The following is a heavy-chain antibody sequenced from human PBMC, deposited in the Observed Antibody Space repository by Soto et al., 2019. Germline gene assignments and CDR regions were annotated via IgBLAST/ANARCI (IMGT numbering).Heavy chain of an antibody. J-gene: IGHJ3*02. Sequence: GGALRLSCAASGFTLSSYGMHWVRPAPGKGRNGVAVISYDGSNKYYADSVKGRSTISRDNSKNTLYLQMNSLRAEDPAVYYCARALTTRNVANDAFDIWAQGTMVTVSS. CDR2: ISYDGSNK. D-gene: IGHD3-9*01. CDR3: ARALTTRNVANDAFDI. CDR1: GFTLSSYG. V-gene: IGHV3-30-3*01.